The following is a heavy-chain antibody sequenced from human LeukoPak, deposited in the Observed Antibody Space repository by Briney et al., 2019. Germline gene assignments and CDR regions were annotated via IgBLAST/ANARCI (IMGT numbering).Heavy chain of an antibody. CDR2: IIPILGIA. Sequence: SVKVSCKASGGTFSSYAISWVRQAPGQGLEWMGRIIPILGIANYAQKFQGRVTITADKSTSTAYMELSSLRSEDTAVYYCARKANLKSVILDGGQGTLVTVSS. CDR1: GGTFSSYA. V-gene: IGHV1-69*04. J-gene: IGHJ4*02. CDR3: ARKANLKSVILD. D-gene: IGHD2-15*01.